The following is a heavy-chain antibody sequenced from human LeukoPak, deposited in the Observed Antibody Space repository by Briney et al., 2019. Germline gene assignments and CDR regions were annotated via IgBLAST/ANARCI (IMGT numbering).Heavy chain of an antibody. V-gene: IGHV4-34*01. Sequence: PSETLSLTCGVYGGSFIGYYWSWIRQPPGKGLEWIGEINHSGSTNYNPSLKSRVTISVDTSKRQSSLKLSSVTAADTAVYYCSKGGPHTVTTYRWFDPWGQGTLVTVSS. J-gene: IGHJ5*02. CDR1: GGSFIGYY. D-gene: IGHD4-17*01. CDR2: INHSGST. CDR3: SKGGPHTVTTYRWFDP.